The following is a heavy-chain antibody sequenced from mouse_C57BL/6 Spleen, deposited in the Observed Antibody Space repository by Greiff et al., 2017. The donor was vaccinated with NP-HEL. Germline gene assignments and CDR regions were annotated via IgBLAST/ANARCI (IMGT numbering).Heavy chain of an antibody. CDR2: IWSDGST. D-gene: IGHD1-1*02. Sequence: VQLQQSGPGLVAPSQSLSITCTVSGFSLTSYGVHWVRQPPGKGLEWLVVIWSDGSTTYNSALKSRLSISKDNSKSQVFLKMNSLQTDDTAMYYCARHEGGYYWYFDVWGTGTTVTVSS. CDR3: ARHEGGYYWYFDV. J-gene: IGHJ1*03. V-gene: IGHV2-6-1*01. CDR1: GFSLTSYG.